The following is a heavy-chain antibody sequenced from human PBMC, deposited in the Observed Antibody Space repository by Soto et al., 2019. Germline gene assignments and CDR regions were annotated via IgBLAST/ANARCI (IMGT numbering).Heavy chain of an antibody. CDR1: GFTFSSYG. CDR3: AKDRPWSSSWPSGFDP. V-gene: IGHV3-30*18. CDR2: ISYDGSNK. Sequence: QVQLVESGGGVVQPGRSLRLSCAASGFTFSSYGMHWVRQAPGKGLEWVAVISYDGSNKYYANSVKGRFTISRDNSKNTLYLQMNSLRAEDTAVYYCAKDRPWSSSWPSGFDPWGQGTLVTVSS. J-gene: IGHJ5*02. D-gene: IGHD6-13*01.